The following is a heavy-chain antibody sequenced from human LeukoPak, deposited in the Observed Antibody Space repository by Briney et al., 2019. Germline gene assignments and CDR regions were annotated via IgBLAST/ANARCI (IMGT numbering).Heavy chain of an antibody. J-gene: IGHJ4*02. Sequence: PGGSLRLSCAASGFTLSSYDMNWVRQAPGKGLEWVSSISPSGSYIYYADSVKGRFTISRDSSKNSLYLQMNSLRAEDTAVYYCARDTIFGGSGYWGQGTLVTVSS. CDR1: GFTLSSYD. D-gene: IGHD3-3*01. CDR3: ARDTIFGGSGY. V-gene: IGHV3-21*01. CDR2: ISPSGSYI.